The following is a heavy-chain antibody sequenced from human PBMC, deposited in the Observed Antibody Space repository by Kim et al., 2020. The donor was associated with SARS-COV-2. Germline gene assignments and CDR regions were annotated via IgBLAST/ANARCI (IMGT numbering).Heavy chain of an antibody. Sequence: SLVTISSDTSKNQFSLKLSSVTAADTAVYYCARHVGITMIVVVIRGWFDPWGQGTLVTVSS. V-gene: IGHV4-39*01. J-gene: IGHJ5*02. D-gene: IGHD3-22*01. CDR3: ARHVGITMIVVVIRGWFDP.